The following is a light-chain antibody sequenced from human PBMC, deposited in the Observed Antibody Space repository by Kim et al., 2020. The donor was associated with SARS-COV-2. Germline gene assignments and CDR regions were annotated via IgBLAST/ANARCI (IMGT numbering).Light chain of an antibody. V-gene: IGKV3-15*01. J-gene: IGKJ1*01. Sequence: SLAARETATRAGRPSQSTTPNLAWYQQKPGPAPRLLCSGASTGATGIPARFSGSGSGSVSTLTIRSVQSEVCAFYYCQQYYTWRTFGQGTKVDIK. CDR1: QSTTPN. CDR3: QQYYTWRT. CDR2: GAS.